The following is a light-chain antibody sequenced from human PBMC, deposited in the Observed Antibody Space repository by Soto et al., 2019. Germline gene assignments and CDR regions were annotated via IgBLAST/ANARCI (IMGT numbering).Light chain of an antibody. J-gene: IGLJ2*01. CDR2: EVS. CDR3: SSSTSSSTPVV. V-gene: IGLV2-14*01. CDR1: SSDVGGYNY. Sequence: QSALTQPASVSGSPGQSITISCTGTSSDVGGYNYVSWYQQHPGKAPKLMIYEVSNRPSGVSNRFSGSKSGNTASLTISGLQEEDDADYYCSSSTSSSTPVVFGGGTKLTVL.